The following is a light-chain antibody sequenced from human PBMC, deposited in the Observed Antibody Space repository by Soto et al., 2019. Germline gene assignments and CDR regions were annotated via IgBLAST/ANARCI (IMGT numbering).Light chain of an antibody. V-gene: IGLV2-14*01. CDR1: SSDVGGYNS. CDR2: EVS. CDR3: GSFTTSTTYV. Sequence: QSVLTQPASVSGSPGQSITISCTGTSSDVGGYNSVSWYQQHPGKAPKLMIYEVSHRPSGVSNRFSGSKSANTASLTISGLQAEDEADYYCGSFTTSTTYVFGTGTKVTVL. J-gene: IGLJ1*01.